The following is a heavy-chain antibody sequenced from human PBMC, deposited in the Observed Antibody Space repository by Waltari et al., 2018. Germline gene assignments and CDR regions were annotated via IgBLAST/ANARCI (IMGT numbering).Heavy chain of an antibody. CDR3: SVDITRDPGY. V-gene: IGHV1-2*02. D-gene: IGHD1-20*01. J-gene: IGHJ4*02. CDR2: INPNSGGT. Sequence: QVQLVQSGADVKKPGASVKVSCEASGYTFTGYYIHWVRQAPGQGLEWMGSINPNSGGTTDAQKFQGRVTMTRDTSISTAYMELSRLRSDDTAIYYCSVDITRDPGYWGQGTLVTVSS. CDR1: GYTFTGYY.